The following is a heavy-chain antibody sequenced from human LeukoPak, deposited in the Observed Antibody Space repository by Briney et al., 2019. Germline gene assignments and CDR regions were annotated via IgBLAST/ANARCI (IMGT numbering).Heavy chain of an antibody. CDR1: GFTFNGYG. CDR3: ASSRGSSGWYGMDV. Sequence: GRSLRLSCAASGFTFNGYGMHWVRQAPGKGLEWVALISYDGSSKYYTDSVKGRFTISRDNSKNTLYLQMNSLRAEDTAVYYCASSRGSSGWYGMDVWGQGTTVTVSS. V-gene: IGHV3-30*03. J-gene: IGHJ6*02. CDR2: ISYDGSSK. D-gene: IGHD6-19*01.